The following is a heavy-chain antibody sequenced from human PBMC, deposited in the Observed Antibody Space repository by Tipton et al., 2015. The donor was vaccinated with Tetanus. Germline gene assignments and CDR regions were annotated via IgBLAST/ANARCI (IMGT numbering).Heavy chain of an antibody. CDR3: ARDYDGSEPYDY. J-gene: IGHJ4*01. Sequence: QLVQSGAEVKKPGSSVKVSCKASGGTFTSYAFSWVRQAPGQGLEWMGTILPIFGTTNYAQKFQGRVTITADKSTRTVYMELSSLRSGDPAIYYCARDYDGSEPYDYWGQGPLVTVSS. V-gene: IGHV1-69*06. D-gene: IGHD3-10*01. CDR2: ILPIFGTT. CDR1: GGTFTSYA.